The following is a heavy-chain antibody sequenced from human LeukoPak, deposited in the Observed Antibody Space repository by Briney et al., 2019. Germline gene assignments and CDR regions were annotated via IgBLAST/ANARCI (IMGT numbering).Heavy chain of an antibody. D-gene: IGHD3-22*01. J-gene: IGHJ4*02. CDR1: GFTVGSNY. V-gene: IGHV3-53*01. CDR2: IHSGDST. CDR3: ARASGGYYDSSGSFDY. Sequence: GGSLRLSCAASGFTVGSNYMSWVRQAPGKGLEWVSGIHSGDSTYYADSVKGRITISRDNSKNMLYLQMNSLRAEDTAVYHCARASGGYYDSSGSFDYWGQGTLVTVSP.